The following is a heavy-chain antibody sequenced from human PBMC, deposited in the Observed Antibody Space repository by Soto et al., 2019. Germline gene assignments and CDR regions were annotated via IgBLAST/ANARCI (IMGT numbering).Heavy chain of an antibody. CDR2: ISYDGSNK. J-gene: IGHJ6*02. CDR1: GFTFSSYA. V-gene: IGHV3-30-3*01. CDR3: ARDRGSLNYYGMDV. Sequence: GGSLRLSCAASGFTFSSYAMHWVRQAPGKGLEWVAVISYDGSNKYYADSVKGRFTISRDNSKNTLYLQMNSLRAEDTAVYYCARDRGSLNYYGMDVWGQGTTVTVSS.